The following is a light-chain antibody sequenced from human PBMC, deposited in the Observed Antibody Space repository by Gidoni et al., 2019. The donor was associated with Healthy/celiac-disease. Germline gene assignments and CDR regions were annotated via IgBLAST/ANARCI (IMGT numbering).Light chain of an antibody. V-gene: IGKV1-39*01. J-gene: IGKJ2*01. Sequence: DLQMTQSPSSLSASVGDRVTITCRASQSISSYLNWYQQKPGKAPKLLIYAASSLQSGVPSRFSGSGSGTDFTLTIISLQPEDFATYYCQQSYSTPYTFGQGTKLEIK. CDR3: QQSYSTPYT. CDR1: QSISSY. CDR2: AAS.